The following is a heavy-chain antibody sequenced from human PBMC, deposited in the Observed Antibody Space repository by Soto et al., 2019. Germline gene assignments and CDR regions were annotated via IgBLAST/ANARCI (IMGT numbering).Heavy chain of an antibody. CDR2: IYHSGTT. Sequence: SETLSLTGAVSGASIRGSKWWSWVRQPPGKGLEWIGDIYHSGTTNYNPSLKSRVTMSVDKSKNQFSLNLTSVTAADTAVYYCARDKANVGGYNQFDPWGPGTLVTVSS. D-gene: IGHD3-16*01. CDR1: GASIRGSKW. V-gene: IGHV4-4*02. CDR3: ARDKANVGGYNQFDP. J-gene: IGHJ5*02.